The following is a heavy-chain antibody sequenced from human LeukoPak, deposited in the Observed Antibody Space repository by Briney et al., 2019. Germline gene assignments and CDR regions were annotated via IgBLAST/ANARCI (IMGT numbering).Heavy chain of an antibody. CDR1: GFTFGSYA. D-gene: IGHD6-13*01. Sequence: GGSLRLSCTASGFTFGSYAMSWVRQAPGKGLEWVSSISGGSEDTYYADSVKGWFTISRDNSKSTLNLQLNSLRAEDTAVYYCARTIAQYSNSWLYFYYGLDVWGQGTTVTVSS. CDR2: ISGGSEDT. J-gene: IGHJ6*02. V-gene: IGHV3-23*01. CDR3: ARTIAQYSNSWLYFYYGLDV.